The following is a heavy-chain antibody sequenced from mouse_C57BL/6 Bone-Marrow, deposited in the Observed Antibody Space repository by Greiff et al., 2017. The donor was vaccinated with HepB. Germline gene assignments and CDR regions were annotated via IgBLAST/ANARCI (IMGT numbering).Heavy chain of an antibody. CDR3: ARGAYDYDFAY. J-gene: IGHJ3*01. V-gene: IGHV1-19*01. CDR1: GYTFTDYY. D-gene: IGHD2-4*01. Sequence: EVKLQESGPVLVKPGASVKMSCKASGYTFTDYYMNWVKQSHGKSLEWIGVINPYNGGTSYNQKFKGKATLTVDKSSSTANLELNSLTSEDSAVYDCARGAYDYDFAYWGQGTLVTVSA. CDR2: INPYNGGT.